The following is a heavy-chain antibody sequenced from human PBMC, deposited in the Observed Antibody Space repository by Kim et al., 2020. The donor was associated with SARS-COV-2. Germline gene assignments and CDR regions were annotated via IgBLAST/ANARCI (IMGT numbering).Heavy chain of an antibody. J-gene: IGHJ3*02. Sequence: NPSLKSRVTISVDKSKNQFSLKLSSVTAADTAVYYCAGSVAGRGGGAFDIWGQGTMVTVSS. V-gene: IGHV4-4*02. D-gene: IGHD6-19*01. CDR3: AGSVAGRGGGAFDI.